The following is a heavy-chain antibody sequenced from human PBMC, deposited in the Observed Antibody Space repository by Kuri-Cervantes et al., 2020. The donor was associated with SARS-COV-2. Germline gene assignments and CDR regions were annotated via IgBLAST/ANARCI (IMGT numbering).Heavy chain of an antibody. Sequence: LSLTCAASGFNFRTYGLHWVRQAPGKGLEWVALISFDGSNKYYADSVKGRFTISRDNSKNTLYLQMNSLRTEDTAVYYCAKDRQNYGFWSGLDYWGQGTLVTVS. D-gene: IGHD3-3*01. CDR3: AKDRQNYGFWSGLDY. V-gene: IGHV3-30*18. CDR1: GFNFRTYG. J-gene: IGHJ4*02. CDR2: ISFDGSNK.